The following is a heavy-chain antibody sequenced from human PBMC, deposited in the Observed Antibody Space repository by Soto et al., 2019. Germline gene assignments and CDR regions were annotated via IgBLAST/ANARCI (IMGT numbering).Heavy chain of an antibody. CDR3: ASRERVDAFDV. D-gene: IGHD1-26*01. CDR2: IIPISGSK. CDR1: GGTFSTYG. J-gene: IGHJ3*01. Sequence: QVQLVQSGAEVKKPGSSVKVSCKASGGTFSTYGITWVRQASGQGLEWMGGIIPISGSKKFAQKLQGRLTIIPDESTSTVYMELSSLTSEDTSVYYCASRERVDAFDVWGQGTMVTVSS. V-gene: IGHV1-69*01.